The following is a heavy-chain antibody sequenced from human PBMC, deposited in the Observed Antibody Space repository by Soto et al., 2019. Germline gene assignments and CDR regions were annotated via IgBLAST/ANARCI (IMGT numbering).Heavy chain of an antibody. V-gene: IGHV3-23*01. CDR2: ITGSGDAT. CDR3: AKDHYYDSSGYPSINWYFDL. D-gene: IGHD3-22*01. Sequence: GGSLRLSCAASGFTFSSYAMNWVRQAPGKGLEWVSVITGSGDATYYADSVKGRFTISRDNSKNTLYLQMNSLRAEDTAVYYCAKDHYYDSSGYPSINWYFDLWGRGTLVTVSS. CDR1: GFTFSSYA. J-gene: IGHJ2*01.